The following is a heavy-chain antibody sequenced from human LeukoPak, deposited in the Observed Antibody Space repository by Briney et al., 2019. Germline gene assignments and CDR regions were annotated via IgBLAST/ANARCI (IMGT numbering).Heavy chain of an antibody. CDR1: GYTFTSYG. V-gene: IGHV1-18*01. D-gene: IGHD1-26*01. Sequence: ASVKVSCKASGYTFTSYGISWVRQAPGQGLEWMGWISAYNGNTNYAQKLQGRVTMTTDTSTSTAYMELRSLRSDDTAVYYCARVSRLGATILYYYYYYMDVWGKGTTVTVSS. CDR3: ARVSRLGATILYYYYYYMDV. J-gene: IGHJ6*03. CDR2: ISAYNGNT.